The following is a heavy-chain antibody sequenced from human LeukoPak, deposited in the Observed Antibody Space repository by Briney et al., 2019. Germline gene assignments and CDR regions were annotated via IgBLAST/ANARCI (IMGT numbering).Heavy chain of an antibody. J-gene: IGHJ3*02. V-gene: IGHV3-21*01. D-gene: IGHD2-2*01. CDR2: ISSSSSYI. Sequence: GGSLSLSCAASGFTFSTYSMNWVRQAPGKGLEWVSSISSSSSYIYYADSVKGRFTISRDNARNSLYLQMNSLRAEDTAVYYCARDSPSPSGSRHDAFDIWGQGTMVTVSS. CDR3: ARDSPSPSGSRHDAFDI. CDR1: GFTFSTYS.